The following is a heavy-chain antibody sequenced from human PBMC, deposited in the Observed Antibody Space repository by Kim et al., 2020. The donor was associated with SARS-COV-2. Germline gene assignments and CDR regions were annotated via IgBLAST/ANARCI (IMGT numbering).Heavy chain of an antibody. CDR3: ARIAVAGIFDY. D-gene: IGHD6-19*01. V-gene: IGHV4-39*01. Sequence: SETLSLTCTVSGGSISSSSYYWGWIRQPPGKGLEWIGSIYYSGSTYYNPSLKSRVTISVDTSKNQFSLKLSSVTAADTAVYCCARIAVAGIFDYWGQGTLVTVSS. CDR1: GGSISSSSYY. J-gene: IGHJ4*02. CDR2: IYYSGST.